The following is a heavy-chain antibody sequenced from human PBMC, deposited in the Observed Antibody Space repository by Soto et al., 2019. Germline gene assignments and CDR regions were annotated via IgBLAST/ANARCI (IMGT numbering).Heavy chain of an antibody. CDR1: GFTFSSYA. CDR3: LKGRKAGTAIWKFARVDV. Sequence: EVQLVESGGGLVQPGGSLRLSCSASGFTFSSYAMHWVRQAPGKGLEYISAISGNGDTTYYSDSVKARFTISRDNSKNTLYLQMSSLGAEDRAVYCCLKGRKAGTAIWKFARVDVWGQGTTVTVS. CDR2: ISGNGDTT. D-gene: IGHD2-21*02. J-gene: IGHJ6*02. V-gene: IGHV3-64D*06.